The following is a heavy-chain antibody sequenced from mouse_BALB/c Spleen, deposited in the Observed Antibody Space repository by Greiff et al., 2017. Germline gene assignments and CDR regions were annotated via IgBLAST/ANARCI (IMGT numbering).Heavy chain of an antibody. CDR3: ARVYRYDVGDYFDY. Sequence: EVQLQESGGGLVQPGGSRKLSCAASGFTFSDYGMAWVRQAPGKGPEWVAFISNLAYSIYYADTVTGRFTISRENAKNTLYLEMSSLRSEDTAMYYCARVYRYDVGDYFDYWGQGTTLTVSS. CDR1: GFTFSDYG. CDR2: ISNLAYSI. V-gene: IGHV5-15*02. D-gene: IGHD2-14*01. J-gene: IGHJ2*01.